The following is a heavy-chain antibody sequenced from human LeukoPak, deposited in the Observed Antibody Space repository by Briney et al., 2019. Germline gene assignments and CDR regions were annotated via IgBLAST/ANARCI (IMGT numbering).Heavy chain of an antibody. CDR2: IKQDGSKK. D-gene: IGHD3-10*01. Sequence: PGGSLRLSCAASGFTFSNYWMSWVRQAPGKGLEWVANIKQDGSKKYYVDSVKGRFTISRDNAKNSLYLQMNSLRAEDTAVYYCARASAGMVRLFDPGGQGTLVTVSS. V-gene: IGHV3-7*01. CDR3: ARASAGMVRLFDP. CDR1: GFTFSNYW. J-gene: IGHJ5*02.